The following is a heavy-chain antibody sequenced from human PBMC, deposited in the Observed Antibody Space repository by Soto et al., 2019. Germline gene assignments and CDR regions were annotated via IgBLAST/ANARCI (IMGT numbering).Heavy chain of an antibody. V-gene: IGHV4-61*05. CDR2: IYYSGST. J-gene: IGHJ4*02. CDR1: GGSISSSSYY. CDR3: AREVQLWFIDY. Sequence: SETLSLTCTVSGGSISSSSYYWGWIRQPPGKGLEWIGYIYYSGSTNYNPSLKSRVTISVDTSKNQFSLKLSSVTAADTAVYYCAREVQLWFIDYWGQGTLVTVSS. D-gene: IGHD5-18*01.